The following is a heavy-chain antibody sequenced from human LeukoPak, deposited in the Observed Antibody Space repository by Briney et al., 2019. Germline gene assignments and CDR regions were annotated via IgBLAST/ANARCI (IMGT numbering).Heavy chain of an antibody. D-gene: IGHD5-12*01. V-gene: IGHV1-8*01. CDR2: MNPNSGNT. CDR1: VYTFTIYD. CDR3: ARGYSGYSAFDY. J-gene: IGHJ4*02. Sequence: GASVTVSFKASVYTFTIYDINWVRQAAGQGLEWMGWMNPNSGNTGYAQKFQGRVTMTRNTSISTAYMELSSLGSEDTAVYYCARGYSGYSAFDYWGQGALVTVSS.